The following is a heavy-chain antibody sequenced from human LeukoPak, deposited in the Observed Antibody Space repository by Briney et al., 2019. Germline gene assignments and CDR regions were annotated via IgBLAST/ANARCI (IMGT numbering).Heavy chain of an antibody. D-gene: IGHD6-13*01. CDR1: GYSFTSYW. J-gene: IGHJ4*02. CDR2: IYPGDSDT. Sequence: GESLKISCKGSGYSFTSYWSGLVRQMPGKGLEWMGIIYPGDSDTRYSPSFQGQVTISADKSISTDYLQWSSLKASDTAMYYCARYSAVLYYFDYWGQGTLVTVSS. CDR3: ARYSAVLYYFDY. V-gene: IGHV5-51*01.